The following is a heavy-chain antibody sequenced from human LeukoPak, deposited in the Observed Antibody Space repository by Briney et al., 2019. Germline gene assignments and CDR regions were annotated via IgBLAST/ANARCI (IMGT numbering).Heavy chain of an antibody. CDR2: IIPIFGTA. CDR3: AGDNDSRDPPHFDY. D-gene: IGHD3-16*01. Sequence: SVKVSCKASVGTFSSYAISWVRQAPGQGLEWMGGIIPIFGTANYAQKFQGRVTITADESTSTAYRELSSLRSEDTAVYYCAGDNDSRDPPHFDYWGQGTLVTVSS. J-gene: IGHJ4*02. CDR1: VGTFSSYA. V-gene: IGHV1-69*01.